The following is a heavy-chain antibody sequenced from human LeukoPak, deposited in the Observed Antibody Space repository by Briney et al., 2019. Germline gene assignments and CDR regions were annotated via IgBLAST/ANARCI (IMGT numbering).Heavy chain of an antibody. D-gene: IGHD4-17*01. CDR1: GFTFSSYA. CDR2: ISGSGGST. J-gene: IGHJ5*02. V-gene: IGHV3-23*01. Sequence: GGSLRLSCAASGFTFSSYAMSWARQAPGKGLEWVSAISGSGGSTYYADSVKGRFTISRDNSKNTLYLQMNSLRAEDTAVYYCAKGDYGDYVYWFDPWGQGTLVTVSS. CDR3: AKGDYGDYVYWFDP.